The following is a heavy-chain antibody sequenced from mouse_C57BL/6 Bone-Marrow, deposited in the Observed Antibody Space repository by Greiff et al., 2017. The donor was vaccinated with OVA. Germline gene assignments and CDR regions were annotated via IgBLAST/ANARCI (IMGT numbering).Heavy chain of an antibody. J-gene: IGHJ2*01. CDR3: ARGGNYEGYYFDY. Sequence: VQLQQSGPELVKPGASVKMSCKASGYTFTDYNMHWVKQSHGKSLEWIGYINPNNGGTSYNQKFKGKATLTVNKSSSTAYMELRSLTSEDSAVYYCARGGNYEGYYFDYWGQGTTLTVSS. D-gene: IGHD2-1*01. CDR2: INPNNGGT. CDR1: GYTFTDYN. V-gene: IGHV1-22*01.